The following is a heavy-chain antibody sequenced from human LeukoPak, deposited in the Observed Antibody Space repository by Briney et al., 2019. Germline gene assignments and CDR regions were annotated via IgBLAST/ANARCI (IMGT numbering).Heavy chain of an antibody. V-gene: IGHV3-23*01. CDR3: TRRVGGTPDY. CDR1: GFTFSSYV. J-gene: IGHJ4*02. D-gene: IGHD1-26*01. CDR2: IATHSTTT. Sequence: GWSLRLSCAASGFTFSSYVMTWVRQAPGAGLEWVSAIATHSTTTAYPDSVKGRFTISRDDSKNTVFLQMTSLRVEDTALYYCTRRVGGTPDYWGLGTLVTVSS.